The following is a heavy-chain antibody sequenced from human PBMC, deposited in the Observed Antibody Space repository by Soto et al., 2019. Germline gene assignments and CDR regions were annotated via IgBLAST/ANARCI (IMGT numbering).Heavy chain of an antibody. CDR1: AFTFSSYA. Sequence: GGSLRLSCAASAFTFSSYAMSWVRQAPGKGLEWVSAISGSGGSTYYADSVKGRFTISRDNSKNTLYLQMNSLRAEDTAVYYCAKAQGGEISGVVTKDYWGQGTLVTVSS. D-gene: IGHD3-3*01. V-gene: IGHV3-23*01. J-gene: IGHJ4*02. CDR3: AKAQGGEISGVVTKDY. CDR2: ISGSGGST.